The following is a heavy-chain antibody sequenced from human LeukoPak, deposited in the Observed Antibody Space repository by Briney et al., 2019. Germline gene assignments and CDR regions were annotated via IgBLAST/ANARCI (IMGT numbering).Heavy chain of an antibody. J-gene: IGHJ4*02. Sequence: ASVKVSCKASGYIFTVYFMHWVRQAPGQGLEWMGWINPNTGGTNYAQKFQGRVTMTRDTSISTAYMELSRLRSDDTAVYYCARVAPLRLGELSFLRFGDYWGQGPLVTVSS. CDR2: INPNTGGT. V-gene: IGHV1-2*02. CDR1: GYIFTVYF. CDR3: ARVAPLRLGELSFLRFGDY. D-gene: IGHD3-16*02.